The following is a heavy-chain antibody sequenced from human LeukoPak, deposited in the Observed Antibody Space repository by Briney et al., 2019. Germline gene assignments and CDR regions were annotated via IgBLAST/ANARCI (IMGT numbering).Heavy chain of an antibody. J-gene: IGHJ4*02. D-gene: IGHD3-16*02. CDR3: ARRGYDYVWGSYQFDY. V-gene: IGHV5-51*01. CDR1: GYSFTSYW. Sequence: GESPKISCKGSGYSFTSYWIGWVRQMPGKGLEWMGIIYPGDSDTRYSPSFQGQVTISADKSISTAYLQWSSLKASDTARYYCARRGYDYVWGSYQFDYWGQGTLVTVSS. CDR2: IYPGDSDT.